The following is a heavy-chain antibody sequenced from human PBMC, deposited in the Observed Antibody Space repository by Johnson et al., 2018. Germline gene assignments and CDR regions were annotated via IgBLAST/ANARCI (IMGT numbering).Heavy chain of an antibody. CDR1: GFTFSSYS. J-gene: IGHJ3*02. V-gene: IGHV3-21*01. CDR3: ARGDIVVVTATDAFDI. Sequence: VQLVESGGGLVKPGGSLRLSCAASGFTFSSYSMNWVRQAPGKGLEWVSSISSSSSYIYYADSVKGRFTTSRDNAKNSLYLQMNRLRAEDTAVYYCARGDIVVVTATDAFDIWGQGTMVTVSS. D-gene: IGHD2-21*02. CDR2: ISSSSSYI.